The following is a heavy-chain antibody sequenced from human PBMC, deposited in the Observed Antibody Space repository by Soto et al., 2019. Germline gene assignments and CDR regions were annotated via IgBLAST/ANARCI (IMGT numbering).Heavy chain of an antibody. CDR2: IYYSGST. Sequence: QVQLRASGPGLVKPSETLSLTCNVSIGSISSYYWSWIRQPPGKGLEWIGYIYYSGSTNYNPSLKSRVTLSVDTSKNQFSLKLSSVTAADTAVYYCARQDGDYVRGAFDIWGQGTMVTVSS. CDR1: IGSISSYY. J-gene: IGHJ3*02. V-gene: IGHV4-59*01. D-gene: IGHD4-17*01. CDR3: ARQDGDYVRGAFDI.